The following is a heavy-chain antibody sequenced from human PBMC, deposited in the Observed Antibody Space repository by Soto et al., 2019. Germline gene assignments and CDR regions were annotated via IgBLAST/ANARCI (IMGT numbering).Heavy chain of an antibody. Sequence: QEQLVESGGGVVQPGRSLRLSCAASGFSFSTSAMHWVRQPPGKGLEWVSVMGYDGSKKFYADSVKGRFTISRDNSHNTLHLQMTSLNPENTAVYYCARAGDDSGWYGPACWGQGTLVSVSS. CDR2: MGYDGSKK. J-gene: IGHJ4*02. V-gene: IGHV3-30*04. CDR3: ARAGDDSGWYGPAC. CDR1: GFSFSTSA. D-gene: IGHD6-19*01.